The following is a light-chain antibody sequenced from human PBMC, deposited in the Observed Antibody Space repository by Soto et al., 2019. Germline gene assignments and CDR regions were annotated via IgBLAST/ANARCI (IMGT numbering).Light chain of an antibody. Sequence: DIQMTQSPSFVSASVGDRVTITCRASQGISRWLAWYQQRPGKAPELLIYGASSLQSGVPSRFSGRGSGTHFTLTHTSLQPENFANFNFQKANSFPLTFGPRTRLEIK. CDR1: QGISRW. J-gene: IGKJ5*01. CDR3: QKANSFPLT. V-gene: IGKV1-12*01. CDR2: GAS.